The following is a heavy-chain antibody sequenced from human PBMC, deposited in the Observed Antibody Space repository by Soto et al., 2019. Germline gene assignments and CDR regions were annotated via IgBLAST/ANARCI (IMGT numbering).Heavy chain of an antibody. V-gene: IGHV1-8*01. D-gene: IGHD4-17*01. Sequence: AASVKVSCKASGYTFTSYDINWVRQATGQGLEWMGWMNPNSGNAGYAQKFQGRVTMTRNTSISTAYMELSSLRSEDTAVYYCARGALRFDYGDYRDAFDIWGQGTMVTVSS. J-gene: IGHJ3*02. CDR1: GYTFTSYD. CDR3: ARGALRFDYGDYRDAFDI. CDR2: MNPNSGNA.